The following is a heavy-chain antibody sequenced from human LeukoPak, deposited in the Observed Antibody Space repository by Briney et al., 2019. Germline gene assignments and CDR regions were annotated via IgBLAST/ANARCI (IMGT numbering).Heavy chain of an antibody. CDR2: ISYDGSNK. V-gene: IGHV3-30*18. Sequence: GGSLRLSCAASGFTFRSYGMHWVRQAPGKGLEWVAVISYDGSNKRYADSVKGRFTISRDNSKNTLYLQINSLRADDTAVYYCAKERGAVAGTVYFDYWGHGTLVTVSS. CDR1: GFTFRSYG. CDR3: AKERGAVAGTVYFDY. D-gene: IGHD6-13*01. J-gene: IGHJ4*01.